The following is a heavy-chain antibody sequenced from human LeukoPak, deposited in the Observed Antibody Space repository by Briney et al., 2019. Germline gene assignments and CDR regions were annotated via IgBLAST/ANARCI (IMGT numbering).Heavy chain of an antibody. CDR3: AKSMSMSRSGLDS. Sequence: GGSLRLSCAASGFTLSDYYMSWIRQAPGKGLEWISGFSFGGGTTYYADSVKGRFTISRDNSKNTLSLQMNSLRVEDTAVYYCAKSMSMSRSGLDSWGQGTLVTVSS. CDR2: FSFGGGTT. J-gene: IGHJ4*02. CDR1: GFTLSDYY. V-gene: IGHV3-23*01. D-gene: IGHD2/OR15-2a*01.